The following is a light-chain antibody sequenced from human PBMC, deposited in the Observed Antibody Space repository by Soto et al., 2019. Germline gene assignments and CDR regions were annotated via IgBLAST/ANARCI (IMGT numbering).Light chain of an antibody. Sequence: IQMTQSPSTLSASVGDRLTITCRASQSISSWLAWYQQKPGRAPKLLIYKASNLESGVPSRFSGSGSGTEFTLTISSLQPDDFATYYCQQYNRYSRTFGQGTMVDI. CDR2: KAS. CDR1: QSISSW. J-gene: IGKJ1*01. V-gene: IGKV1-5*03. CDR3: QQYNRYSRT.